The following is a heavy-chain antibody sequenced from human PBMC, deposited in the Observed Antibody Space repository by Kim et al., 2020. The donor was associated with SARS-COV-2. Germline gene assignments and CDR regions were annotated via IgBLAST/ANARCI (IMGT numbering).Heavy chain of an antibody. Sequence: SVKVSCKASGCTFSSYAISWVRQAPGQGLEWMGGIIPIFGTANYAQKFQGRVTITADESTSTAYMELSSLRSEDTAVYYCARGAGYSSSWYWGYDAFDIWGQGTMVTVSS. CDR1: GCTFSSYA. CDR2: IIPIFGTA. V-gene: IGHV1-69*13. J-gene: IGHJ3*02. CDR3: ARGAGYSSSWYWGYDAFDI. D-gene: IGHD6-13*01.